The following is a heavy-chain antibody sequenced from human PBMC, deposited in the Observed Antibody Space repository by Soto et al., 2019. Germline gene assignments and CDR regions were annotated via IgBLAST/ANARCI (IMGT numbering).Heavy chain of an antibody. CDR1: GYTFTSYY. CDR2: INPNSGGT. Sequence: GASVKVSCKASGYTFTSYYMHWVRQAPGQGLEWMGWINPNSGGTNYAQKFQGWVTMTRDTSISTAYMELSRLRSDDTAVYYCARVHSTYYFDYWGQGTLVTVSS. CDR3: ARVHSTYYFDY. V-gene: IGHV1-2*04. D-gene: IGHD2-15*01. J-gene: IGHJ4*02.